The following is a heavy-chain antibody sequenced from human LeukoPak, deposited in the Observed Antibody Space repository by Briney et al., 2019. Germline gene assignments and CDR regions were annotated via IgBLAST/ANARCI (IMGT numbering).Heavy chain of an antibody. CDR2: IHYSGIT. CDR1: GASVNNGHYY. V-gene: IGHV4-30-4*01. D-gene: IGHD1-14*01. J-gene: IGHJ4*02. Sequence: SETLSLTCTVSGASVNNGHYYWSWIRQPPGRGLEWIGYIHYSGITFYNPSLKSRVSLSVDTSKNQFSLELTSVTAADTAVYYCARDRSGPNPFFDSWGQGTLVTVSS. CDR3: ARDRSGPNPFFDS.